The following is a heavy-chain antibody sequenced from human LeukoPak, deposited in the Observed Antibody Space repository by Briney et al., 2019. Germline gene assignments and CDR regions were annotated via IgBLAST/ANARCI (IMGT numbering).Heavy chain of an antibody. CDR1: GFTFSSYD. CDR3: ARFVGPATKQYFDY. V-gene: IGHV3-21*06. CDR2: ISGSGTYI. J-gene: IGHJ4*02. D-gene: IGHD6-19*01. Sequence: GGSLRLSCAASGFTFSSYDMNWVRQAPGKGLEWVSAISGSGTYIYYAESVKGRFTISRDNAKNSLYPQMDSLRVEDTAVYYCARFVGPATKQYFDYWGQGILVTVSS.